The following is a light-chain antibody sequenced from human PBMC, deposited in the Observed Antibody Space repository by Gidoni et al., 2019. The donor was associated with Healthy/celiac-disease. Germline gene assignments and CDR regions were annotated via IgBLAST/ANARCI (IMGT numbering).Light chain of an antibody. Sequence: DIVMTQSPDSLAVSLGERATINCKSSQSVLYSSNNKNYLAWYQQKPGQPPKLLIYWASTRESGVPDRFSGSGSGTDFTLTISSLQAEDVAVYYCQQYYSRWTFXXXTKVEIK. V-gene: IGKV4-1*01. CDR1: QSVLYSSNNKNY. CDR2: WAS. CDR3: QQYYSRWT. J-gene: IGKJ1*01.